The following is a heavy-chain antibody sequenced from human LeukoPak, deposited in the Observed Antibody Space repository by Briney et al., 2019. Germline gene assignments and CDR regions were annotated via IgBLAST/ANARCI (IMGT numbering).Heavy chain of an antibody. CDR1: GYTFTGYY. D-gene: IGHD2-2*01. CDR2: INPNSGGT. V-gene: IGHV1-2*02. Sequence: GASVKVSCKASGYTFTGYYMHWVRQAPGQGLEWMGWINPNSGGTNYAQKFQGRVTMTRDTSISTAYMELSRLRSDGTAVYYCARDQRYCSSTSCQQNWFDPWGQGTLVTVSS. CDR3: ARDQRYCSSTSCQQNWFDP. J-gene: IGHJ5*02.